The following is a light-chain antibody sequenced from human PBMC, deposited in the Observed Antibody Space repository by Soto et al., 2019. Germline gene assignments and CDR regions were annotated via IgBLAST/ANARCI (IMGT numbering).Light chain of an antibody. V-gene: IGKV1D-8*01. CDR2: AAS. CDR3: QQYYSFPRT. CDR1: QGISSY. J-gene: IGKJ1*01. Sequence: VIWMTQSPSLLSASTGDRVTISCLMSQGISSYLAWYQQKPGKATELLIYAASTLQSGVPSRFSGSGSGTDFTLTISCLQSEEFATYYCQQYYSFPRTVGPGNKVDIK.